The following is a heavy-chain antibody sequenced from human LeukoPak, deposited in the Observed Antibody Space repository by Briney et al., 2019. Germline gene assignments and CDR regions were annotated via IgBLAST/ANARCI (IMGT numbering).Heavy chain of an antibody. D-gene: IGHD5-18*01. CDR3: ARGSDTAMVPLSY. CDR2: ISSSGSTI. J-gene: IGHJ4*02. CDR1: GFTFSDYF. V-gene: IGHV3-11*01. Sequence: GGSLRLSCAASGFTFSDYFMSWIRQAPGKGLEWVSYISSSGSTIYYADSVKGRFTISRDNAKNSLYLQMNSLRAEDTAVYYCARGSDTAMVPLSYWGQGTLVTVSS.